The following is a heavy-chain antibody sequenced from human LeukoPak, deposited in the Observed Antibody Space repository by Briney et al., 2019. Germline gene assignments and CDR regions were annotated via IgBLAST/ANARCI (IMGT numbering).Heavy chain of an antibody. D-gene: IGHD6-19*01. CDR2: IYYSGST. CDR3: ARVQWLGYYFDY. V-gene: IGHV4-39*07. Sequence: PSETLSLTCTVSGGSISSSSYYWGWIRQPPGKGLEWIGSIYYSGSTYYNPSLKSRVTISVDTSKNQFSLKLSSVTAADTAVYYCARVQWLGYYFDYWGQGTLVTVSS. CDR1: GGSISSSSYY. J-gene: IGHJ4*02.